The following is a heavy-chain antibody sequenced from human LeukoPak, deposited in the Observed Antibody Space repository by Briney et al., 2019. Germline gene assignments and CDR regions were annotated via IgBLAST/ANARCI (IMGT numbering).Heavy chain of an antibody. Sequence: SETLSLTCTVSGGSISSSSYYWGWIRQPPGKGLEWIGSIYYSGSTYYNPSLKSRVTISVDTSKNQFSLKLSSVTAADTAVYYCARVGWFGELSVDYWGQGTLVTVSS. J-gene: IGHJ4*02. CDR3: ARVGWFGELSVDY. CDR1: GGSISSSSYY. D-gene: IGHD3-10*01. V-gene: IGHV4-39*07. CDR2: IYYSGST.